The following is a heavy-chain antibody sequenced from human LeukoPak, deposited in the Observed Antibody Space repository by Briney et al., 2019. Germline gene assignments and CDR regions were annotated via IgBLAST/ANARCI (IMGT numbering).Heavy chain of an antibody. CDR2: IIPIFGTA. J-gene: IGHJ4*02. CDR1: GGTFSSCA. CDR3: ARACYPYSSGWFFDY. D-gene: IGHD6-19*01. V-gene: IGHV1-69*13. Sequence: ASVKVSCKASGGTFSSCAISWVRQAPGQGLEWTGGIIPIFGTANYAQKFQGRVTITADESTSTAYMELSSLRSEDTAVYYCARACYPYSSGWFFDYWGQGTLVTVSS.